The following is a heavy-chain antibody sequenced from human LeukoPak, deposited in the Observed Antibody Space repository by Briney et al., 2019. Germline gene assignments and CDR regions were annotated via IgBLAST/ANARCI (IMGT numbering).Heavy chain of an antibody. Sequence: PSETLSLTCSVSGGSIVRYYWSWIRQPPGKGLEWIGYIYYTGNTNYNPSLKSRLTISVDTSRNQFSLKLSSVTAADTAVYHCARYLAAGYFDLWGRGTLVTVSP. CDR2: IYYTGNT. D-gene: IGHD6-25*01. J-gene: IGHJ2*01. V-gene: IGHV4-59*08. CDR1: GGSIVRYY. CDR3: ARYLAAGYFDL.